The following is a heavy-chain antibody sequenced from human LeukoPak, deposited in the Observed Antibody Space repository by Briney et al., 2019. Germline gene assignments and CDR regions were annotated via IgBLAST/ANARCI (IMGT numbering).Heavy chain of an antibody. J-gene: IGHJ4*02. V-gene: IGHV4-34*01. CDR2: INHSGST. D-gene: IGHD6-6*01. CDR3: ARIRYSSSQYFDY. CDR1: GGSISSYY. Sequence: SETLSLTCTVSGGSISSYYWSWIRQPPGKGLEWIGEINHSGSTNYNPSLKSRVTISVDTSKNQFSLKLSSVTAADTAVYYCARIRYSSSQYFDYWGQGTLVTVSS.